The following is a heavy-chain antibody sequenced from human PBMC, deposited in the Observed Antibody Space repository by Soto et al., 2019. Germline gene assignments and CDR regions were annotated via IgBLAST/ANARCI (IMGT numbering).Heavy chain of an antibody. D-gene: IGHD6-19*01. CDR2: ISYEGRNK. Sequence: QVQLVESGGGVVQPGRSLRLSCAASGFTFSSYGMHWVRQAPGKGLEWVAVISYEGRNKYYADSVKGRFTISRDNSKNTLYLQMNSLRAENTAVYYCAKDRKYSSGWYYGGMDVWGQGTTVTVSS. J-gene: IGHJ6*02. CDR1: GFTFSSYG. V-gene: IGHV3-30*18. CDR3: AKDRKYSSGWYYGGMDV.